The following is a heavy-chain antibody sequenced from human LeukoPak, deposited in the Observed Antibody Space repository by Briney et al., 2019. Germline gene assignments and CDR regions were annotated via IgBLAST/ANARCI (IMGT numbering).Heavy chain of an antibody. CDR2: INPAGSDT. J-gene: IGHJ4*02. D-gene: IGHD2-15*01. CDR1: GFSFSAYW. V-gene: IGHV3-7*01. CDR3: ARFGYVAAVDV. Sequence: GGSLRLSCAASGFSFSAYWMTGVPQAPGTGREWVANINPAGSDTYYVDPVKGRFSISRENAKTLVYLQMNSLRAEDTAVYHCARFGYVAAVDVWGQGTPVSVS.